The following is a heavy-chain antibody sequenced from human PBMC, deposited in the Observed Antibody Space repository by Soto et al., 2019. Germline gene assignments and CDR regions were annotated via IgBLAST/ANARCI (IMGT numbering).Heavy chain of an antibody. CDR2: FSHVFGGP. CDR3: AIGVTSVRVPPLVL. J-gene: IGHJ4*02. Sequence: QVHLVQSGAEVKQPGSSVKVSCTSSGDTFSSYAYSWVRLVPGQGLECMGGFSHVFGGPNYAQKFLDRVTIPANQFTRTVYLELSGLTSDATVVYYWAIGVTSVRVPPLVLWGQGTRVTVSS. CDR1: GDTFSSYA. V-gene: IGHV1-69*13. D-gene: IGHD3-10*01.